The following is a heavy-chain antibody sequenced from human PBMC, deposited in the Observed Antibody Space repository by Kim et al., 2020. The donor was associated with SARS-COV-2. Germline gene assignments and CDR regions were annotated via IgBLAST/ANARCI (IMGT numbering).Heavy chain of an antibody. Sequence: ADSVKGRFTISRDNSKNTLYLQMTSLRAEDTAVYYCAKDGTMIVVVILTDWGQGTLVTVSS. J-gene: IGHJ4*02. V-gene: IGHV3-23*01. CDR3: AKDGTMIVVVILTD. D-gene: IGHD3-22*01.